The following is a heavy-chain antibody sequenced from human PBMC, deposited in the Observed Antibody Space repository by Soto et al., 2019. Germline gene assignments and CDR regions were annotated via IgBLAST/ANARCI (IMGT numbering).Heavy chain of an antibody. V-gene: IGHV1-69*01. CDR2: IIPISGAV. J-gene: IGHJ5*02. Sequence: QVQLVQSGAEVKKPGSSVKVSCKASGGTFTNYAINWVRQAPGQGLEWMGGIIPISGAVNYAQKIQGRVTITADESTSTVYMALSSLRSENTAVYYCARTTTAYNWFDLWCQGTLVTVSS. D-gene: IGHD4-17*01. CDR3: ARTTTAYNWFDL. CDR1: GGTFTNYA.